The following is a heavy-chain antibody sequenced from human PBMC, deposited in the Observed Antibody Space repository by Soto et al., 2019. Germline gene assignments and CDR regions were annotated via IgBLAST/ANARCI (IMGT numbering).Heavy chain of an antibody. J-gene: IGHJ6*02. CDR3: ARGHGVIIGAMDV. CDR2: IRAYNIDT. V-gene: IGHV1-18*01. Sequence: ASVKVSCKSSGYRFETYAMSWVRQAPGQGLEWMGWIRAYNIDTYYAQKFQDRVTMTTDTSTGTAYMELRSLRSDETAVYYCARGHGVIIGAMDVWGQRTTVTVSS. CDR1: GYRFETYA. D-gene: IGHD3-3*01.